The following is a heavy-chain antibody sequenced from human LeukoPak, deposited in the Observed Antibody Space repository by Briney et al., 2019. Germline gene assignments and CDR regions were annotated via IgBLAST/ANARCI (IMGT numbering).Heavy chain of an antibody. V-gene: IGHV1-2*02. D-gene: IGHD1-26*01. CDR3: ARDETSGIVGAHDY. Sequence: GASVKVSCKASGYTFTGYYMHWVRQAPGQGLEWMGWINPNSGGTNYAQKFQGRVTMTRDTSISTAYMELSRLRSDDTAVYYCARDETSGIVGAHDYWGQGTLVTVPS. CDR1: GYTFTGYY. J-gene: IGHJ4*02. CDR2: INPNSGGT.